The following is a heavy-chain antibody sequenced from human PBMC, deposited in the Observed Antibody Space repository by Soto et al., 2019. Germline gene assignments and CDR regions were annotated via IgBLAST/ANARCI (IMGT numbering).Heavy chain of an antibody. V-gene: IGHV4-38-2*02. CDR2: IYHSGST. J-gene: IGHJ5*02. CDR3: ARDRLDYDSSGYGWFDP. CDR1: GCSISSGNY. Sequence: XETLSPTCAVSGCSISSGNYSGWIRQPPGEGLEWIGSIYHSGSTYYNPSLKSRVTISVDTSKNQFSLKLSSVTAADTAVYYCARDRLDYDSSGYGWFDPWGQGTLVTVSS. D-gene: IGHD3-22*01.